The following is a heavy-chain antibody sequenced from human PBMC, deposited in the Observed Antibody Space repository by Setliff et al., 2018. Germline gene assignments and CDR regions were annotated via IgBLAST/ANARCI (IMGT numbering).Heavy chain of an antibody. Sequence: SETLSLTCTVSGGSISSGDYYWSWIRQPPGKGLEWIGTFYGSGTTNYNPSLKSRATISEDMSKNQVSLTLTSVTAADTAVYYCARGPTIVDWFFDLWGRGTLVTVSS. CDR3: ARGPTIVDWFFDL. J-gene: IGHJ2*01. V-gene: IGHV4-39*07. CDR2: FYGSGTT. D-gene: IGHD3-22*01. CDR1: GGSISSGDYY.